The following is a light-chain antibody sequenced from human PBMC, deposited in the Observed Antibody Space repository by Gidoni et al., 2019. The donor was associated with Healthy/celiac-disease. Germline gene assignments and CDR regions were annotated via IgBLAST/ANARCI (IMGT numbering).Light chain of an antibody. Sequence: MQLNQLPSSLSASVGDSVTITCRASQGIRTDLGWYQQKPGKTRKLLVYAASSLQSGVPSRFSGSGSGTDFTLTISSLQPEDFATYYCLQDYNYPPTFGGGTKVEIK. CDR2: AAS. CDR1: QGIRTD. CDR3: LQDYNYPPT. V-gene: IGKV1-6*01. J-gene: IGKJ4*01.